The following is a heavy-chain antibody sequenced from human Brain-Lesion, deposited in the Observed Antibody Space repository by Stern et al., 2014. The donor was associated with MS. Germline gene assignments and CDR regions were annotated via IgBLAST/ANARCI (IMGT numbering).Heavy chain of an antibody. CDR3: ASGYRIFDY. D-gene: IGHD5-18*01. J-gene: IGHJ4*02. CDR1: GGTISSGSDY. V-gene: IGHV4-61*02. CDR2: IHPSGSA. Sequence: VQLLESGPGLVKPSQTLSLTCTASGGTISSGSDYWSWIRQPVGQGLEWIGRIHPSGSAFYTTSLKRLVTISKNSSINQFSPVLNSATAADTAIYYCASGYRIFDYWGQGILVTVSS.